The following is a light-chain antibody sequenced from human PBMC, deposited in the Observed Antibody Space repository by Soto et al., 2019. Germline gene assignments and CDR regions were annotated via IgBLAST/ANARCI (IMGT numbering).Light chain of an antibody. J-gene: IGKJ1*01. CDR2: KAS. V-gene: IGKV1-5*03. CDR1: RTIYSW. Sequence: DIQMTQSPLTLAASGGDRVTITCQTIRTIYSWLACYQQRPGKPPNLLLYKASTLASGVPSSFSGSGSGKEFALTINSLPPDDFAIYYCQQYHIYSGTFGQGTKVDIK. CDR3: QQYHIYSGT.